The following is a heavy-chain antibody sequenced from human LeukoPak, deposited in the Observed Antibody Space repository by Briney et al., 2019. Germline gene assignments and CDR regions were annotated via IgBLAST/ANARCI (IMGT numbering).Heavy chain of an antibody. D-gene: IGHD3-3*02. V-gene: IGHV4-39*01. J-gene: IGHJ4*02. Sequence: SETLSLTCSVSGGSFSSSSYYWGWVRQPPGKGLEWIGTIYYSGRTYYKSSLKSRVTISVDTSKNQFSLKLSSVTAADTAVFYCAASPAIFSPDTRNYWGQGTLVTVSS. CDR2: IYYSGRT. CDR1: GGSFSSSSYY. CDR3: AASPAIFSPDTRNY.